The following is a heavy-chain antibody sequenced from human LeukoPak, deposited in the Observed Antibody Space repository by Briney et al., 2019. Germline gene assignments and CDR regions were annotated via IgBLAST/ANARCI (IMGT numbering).Heavy chain of an antibody. J-gene: IGHJ6*02. Sequence: GGSLRLSCAASGFTFSSYWMHWVRQAPGKGLVWVSRINGDGSSTSYADSVKGRFTISRDNAKNTLYLQMNSLRAEDTAVYYCARVRYDYYGMGVWGQGTTVTVSS. V-gene: IGHV3-74*01. CDR3: ARVRYDYYGMGV. CDR1: GFTFSSYW. D-gene: IGHD4-17*01. CDR2: INGDGSST.